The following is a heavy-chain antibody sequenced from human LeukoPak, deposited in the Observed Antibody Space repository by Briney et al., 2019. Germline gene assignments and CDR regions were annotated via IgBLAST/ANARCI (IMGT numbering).Heavy chain of an antibody. Sequence: GGSLRLSCAASGFTFSSNYMSWVRQAPGKGLEWVSVIYSGGSTYYAASVKGRFTISTDNSKNTLYLQMNSLRAEDTAVYYCARDSSIGYDRVNFDYWGQGTLVTVSS. CDR2: IYSGGST. J-gene: IGHJ4*02. V-gene: IGHV3-53*01. D-gene: IGHD3-22*01. CDR1: GFTFSSNY. CDR3: ARDSSIGYDRVNFDY.